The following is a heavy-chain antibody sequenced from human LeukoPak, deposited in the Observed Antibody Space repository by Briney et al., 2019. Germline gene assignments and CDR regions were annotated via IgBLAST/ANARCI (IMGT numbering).Heavy chain of an antibody. Sequence: PAGSLRLSCAASGFTVSSNYMSWVRQAPGKGLEWVSVIYSGGSTYYADSVKGRFTISRDNSKNTLYLQMNSLRAEDTAVYYCARVPRMNYGMDVWGQGTTVTVSS. D-gene: IGHD2-8*01. CDR2: IYSGGST. CDR3: ARVPRMNYGMDV. J-gene: IGHJ6*02. V-gene: IGHV3-66*01. CDR1: GFTVSSNY.